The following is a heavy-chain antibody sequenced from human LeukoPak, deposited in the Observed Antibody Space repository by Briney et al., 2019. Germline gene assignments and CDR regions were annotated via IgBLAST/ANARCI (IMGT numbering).Heavy chain of an antibody. J-gene: IGHJ4*02. V-gene: IGHV3-23*01. D-gene: IGHD1-26*01. Sequence: GGSLRLSCAASELTFSTYAMSWVRQAPGRGLEWVSGISGSGGSTYYADSVKGRFTISSDNSKNTLYLQMNSLRADDTAVYYCAKDRHSGNYWDFDYWGQGTLVTVSS. CDR1: ELTFSTYA. CDR2: ISGSGGST. CDR3: AKDRHSGNYWDFDY.